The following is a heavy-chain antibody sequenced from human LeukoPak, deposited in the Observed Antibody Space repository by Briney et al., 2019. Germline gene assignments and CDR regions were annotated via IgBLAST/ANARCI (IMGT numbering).Heavy chain of an antibody. D-gene: IGHD3-16*01. CDR3: ARVSISGGGVDY. Sequence: GGSLRLSCAASGFTMTWVRQAPGKGLEWVSCISTSSSYIYYADSLQGRFTVSRDNIENSQFLQMNSLIAEDAAVYYCARVSISGGGVDYWGQGTLVTVPS. CDR1: GFT. CDR2: ISTSSSYI. V-gene: IGHV3-21*01. J-gene: IGHJ4*02.